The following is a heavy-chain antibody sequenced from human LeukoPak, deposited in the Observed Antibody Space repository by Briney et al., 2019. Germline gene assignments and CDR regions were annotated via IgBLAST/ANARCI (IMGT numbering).Heavy chain of an antibody. CDR3: AKAPVTTCSGAYCYPFDY. D-gene: IGHD2-15*01. CDR2: FSGSGGRT. V-gene: IGHV3-23*01. Sequence: GGSLRLSCAASGFTFSNYALTWVRQAPGKGLECISGFSGSGGRTFYADSVKGRFTISRDNTKNTLYVQMNNLRAEETAVYYCAKAPVTTCSGAYCYPFDYWGQGTLVTVSS. CDR1: GFTFSNYA. J-gene: IGHJ4*02.